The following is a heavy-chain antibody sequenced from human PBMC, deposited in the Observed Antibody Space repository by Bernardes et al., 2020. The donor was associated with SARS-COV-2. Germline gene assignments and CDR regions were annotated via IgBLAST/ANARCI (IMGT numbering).Heavy chain of an antibody. CDR2: ISLRSAYI. CDR3: ARGTIDRGVPNDY. V-gene: IGHV3-11*05. D-gene: IGHD3-10*01. CDR1: GFTFSDYH. J-gene: IGHJ4*02. Sequence: GGSLRLSCAASGFTFSDYHMSWVRQAPGKGLEWVSYISLRSAYINYADSVKGRFTISRDNAKNSLYLEMTSLRAEDTAVYYCARGTIDRGVPNDYWGQGTLVTVAS.